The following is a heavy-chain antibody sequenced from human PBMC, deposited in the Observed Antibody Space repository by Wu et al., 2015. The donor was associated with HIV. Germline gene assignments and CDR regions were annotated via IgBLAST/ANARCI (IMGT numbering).Heavy chain of an antibody. V-gene: IGHV1-2*02. CDR2: ILPNTDAT. Sequence: QVHLVQSGAEVKEPGASVKISCKTEYSFSIYYMHWVRQAPGQGLEWMGWILPNTDATKYAPRFQGRVTMTRDTSISTIYMELRGLRSDGTALYFCASYGPGYNWMYSWGQGTLVTVSS. CDR1: EYSFSIYY. J-gene: IGHJ4*02. CDR3: ASYGPGYNWMYS. D-gene: IGHD1-20*01.